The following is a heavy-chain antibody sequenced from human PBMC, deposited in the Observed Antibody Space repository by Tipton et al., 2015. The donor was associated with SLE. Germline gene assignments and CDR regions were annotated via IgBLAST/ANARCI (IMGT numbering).Heavy chain of an antibody. CDR1: GFTFSSYS. CDR2: INHSGST. D-gene: IGHD3-22*01. V-gene: IGHV4-34*01. Sequence: LRLSCAASGFTFSSYSMNWVRQPPGKGLEWIGEINHSGSTNYNPSLKSRVTISVDTSKNQFSLKLSSVTAADTAVYYCARGLQNSSGQYFDLWGRGTLVTVSS. CDR3: ARGLQNSSGQYFDL. J-gene: IGHJ2*01.